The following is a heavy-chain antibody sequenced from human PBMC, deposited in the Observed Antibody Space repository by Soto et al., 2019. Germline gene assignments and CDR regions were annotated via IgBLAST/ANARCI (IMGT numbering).Heavy chain of an antibody. Sequence: TLSLTCTVSGGSISSGDYYWSWIRQPPGKGLEWIGYIYYSGSTDYNPSLKSRVTISVDTSKNQFSLKLSSVTAADTAVYYCARASRYSSSWFYFNYWGQGTLVTVSS. CDR3: ARASRYSSSWFYFNY. V-gene: IGHV4-30-4*01. D-gene: IGHD6-13*01. CDR1: GGSISSGDYY. CDR2: IYYSGST. J-gene: IGHJ4*02.